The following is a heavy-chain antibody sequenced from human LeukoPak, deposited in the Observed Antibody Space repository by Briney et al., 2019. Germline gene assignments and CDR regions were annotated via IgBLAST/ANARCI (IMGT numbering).Heavy chain of an antibody. CDR1: GGSISSSSYY. J-gene: IGHJ4*02. CDR2: IYYSGST. CDR3: ARLTYTYYYDSSTYSF. V-gene: IGHV4-39*01. D-gene: IGHD3-22*01. Sequence: SETLSLTCTVSGGSISSSSYYWGWIRQPPGKGLEWFGSIYYSGSTYYNPSLKSRVTISVDTSKNQFSLRLSSVTAADTAVYYCARLTYTYYYDSSTYSFWGQGTLVTVSS.